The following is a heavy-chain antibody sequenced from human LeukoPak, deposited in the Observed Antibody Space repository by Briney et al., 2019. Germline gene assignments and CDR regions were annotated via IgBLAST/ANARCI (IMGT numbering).Heavy chain of an antibody. Sequence: SETLSLTCAVSGDSISSNYWWTWVRQSPGKGLEWIGEFYHSGSANYNPSLKSRVTISVDKSKNQFSLKLTSVTAADTAVYYCATVRGGCSRTSCHFGNWGQGTLVTVSS. CDR3: ATVRGGCSRTSCHFGN. V-gene: IGHV4-4*02. CDR2: FYHSGSA. D-gene: IGHD2-2*01. J-gene: IGHJ4*02. CDR1: GDSISSNYW.